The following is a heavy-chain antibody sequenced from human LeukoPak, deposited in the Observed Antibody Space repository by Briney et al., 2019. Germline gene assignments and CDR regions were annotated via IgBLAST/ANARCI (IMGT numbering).Heavy chain of an antibody. CDR2: INQSGST. Sequence: SETLSLTCAVYGGSFSSYYWSWIRQPPGKGLEWIGEINQSGSTNYNPSLKSRVTISVDTSKNQYSLKLSSVTAADTAVYYCARGPSPAVADGMDVWGQGTTVTVSS. D-gene: IGHD6-19*01. CDR1: GGSFSSYY. V-gene: IGHV4-34*01. CDR3: ARGPSPAVADGMDV. J-gene: IGHJ6*02.